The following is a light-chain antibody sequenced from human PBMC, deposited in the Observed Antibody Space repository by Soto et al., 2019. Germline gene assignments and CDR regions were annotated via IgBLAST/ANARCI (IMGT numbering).Light chain of an antibody. CDR3: QQLDSYPRT. CDR1: QGISSY. Sequence: AIRMTQPPSSLSASTGDRVTITCRASQGISSYLAWYQQKPGKAPKLLIYAASTLQSGVPSRFSGSGSGTEFTLTISSLQPEDFATYYCQQLDSYPRTFGQGT. V-gene: IGKV1-8*01. J-gene: IGKJ1*01. CDR2: AAS.